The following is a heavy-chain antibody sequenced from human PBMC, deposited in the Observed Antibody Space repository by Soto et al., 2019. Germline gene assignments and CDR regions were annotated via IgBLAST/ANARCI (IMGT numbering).Heavy chain of an antibody. D-gene: IGHD4-4*01. CDR3: ARDPIGRMPTVTKSSYYFDY. Sequence: SVKVSCKASGGPSSSYAISWVRQAPGQGLEWMGGIIPIFGTANYAQKFQGRVTITADESTSTAYMELSSLRAEDTAVYYCARDPIGRMPTVTKSSYYFDYWGQGTLVTVSS. CDR1: GGPSSSYA. J-gene: IGHJ4*02. CDR2: IIPIFGTA. V-gene: IGHV1-69*13.